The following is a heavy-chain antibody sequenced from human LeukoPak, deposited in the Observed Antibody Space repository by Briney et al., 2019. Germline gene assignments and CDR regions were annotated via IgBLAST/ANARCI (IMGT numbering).Heavy chain of an antibody. D-gene: IGHD2-21*01. Sequence: PGGSLRLSCAASGFTFSSYSMNWVRQAPGKGLEWVSSISSSSSYIYYADSVKGRFTISRDNAKNSLYLQMNSLRAEDTAVYYCARVGDNRHMAPFDYWGQGTLVTVSS. CDR2: ISSSSSYI. J-gene: IGHJ4*02. V-gene: IGHV3-21*01. CDR3: ARVGDNRHMAPFDY. CDR1: GFTFSSYS.